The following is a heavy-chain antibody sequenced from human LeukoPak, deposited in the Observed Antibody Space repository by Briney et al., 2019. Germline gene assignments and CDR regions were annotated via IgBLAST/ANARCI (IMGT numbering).Heavy chain of an antibody. V-gene: IGHV4-59*08. CDR1: GGSTSSYY. CDR3: ARLGRTSYWYFDL. Sequence: PSGTPSPTRPVSGGSTSSYYWSWIRQPPGKGLGGIGYIYYSGSTNYNPSLKSRVTISVDTSKNQFSLKLSSVTAADTAVYYCARLGRTSYWYFDLWGRGTLVTVSS. J-gene: IGHJ2*01. CDR2: IYYSGST. D-gene: IGHD2-2*01.